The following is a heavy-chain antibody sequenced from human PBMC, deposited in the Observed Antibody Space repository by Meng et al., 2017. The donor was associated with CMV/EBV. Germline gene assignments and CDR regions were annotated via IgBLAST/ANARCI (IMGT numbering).Heavy chain of an antibody. Sequence: GGSLRLSCAASGFTFSKAWMSWVRQAQGKGLEWVGRIKSKTDGGTTDYASPVKGRFTISRDDSKNTLYLQMNSLKTEDTAVYYCTTYFSYYFDYWGQGTLVTVSS. CDR2: IKSKTDGGTT. CDR1: GFTFSKAW. D-gene: IGHD2/OR15-2a*01. V-gene: IGHV3-15*01. J-gene: IGHJ4*02. CDR3: TTYFSYYFDY.